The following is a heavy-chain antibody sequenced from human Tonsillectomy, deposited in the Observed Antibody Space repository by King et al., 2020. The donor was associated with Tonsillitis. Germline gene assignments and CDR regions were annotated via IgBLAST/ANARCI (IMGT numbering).Heavy chain of an antibody. Sequence: QLVQSGAEVKKPGASVKVSCKASGYTFTSNWMHWVRQAPGQGLEWMGIINPSNGVTKYAQRLQGRVTITRDTSTSTVYMELSSLRSEDTAVYYCARTHSLEDATCGLDPWGQGTLVTVSS. CDR2: INPSNGVT. CDR1: GYTFTSNW. CDR3: ARTHSLEDATCGLDP. J-gene: IGHJ5*02. D-gene: IGHD2-15*01. V-gene: IGHV1-46*04.